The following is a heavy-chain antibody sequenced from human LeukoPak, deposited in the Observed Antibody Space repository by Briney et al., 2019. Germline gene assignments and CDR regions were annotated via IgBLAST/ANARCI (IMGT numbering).Heavy chain of an antibody. CDR1: AYTFTTYA. Sequence: ASGTVACMPAAYTFTTYAMKWVRHVPEEGRGWMGWINTNTGNPTYAQGLTGRFVLSLDTSVSTAYLQISSLKAEDTAVYYCARGGDSSGPDYWGQGTLVTVYS. V-gene: IGHV7-4-1*02. CDR3: ARGGDSSGPDY. J-gene: IGHJ4*02. D-gene: IGHD3-22*01. CDR2: INTNTGNP.